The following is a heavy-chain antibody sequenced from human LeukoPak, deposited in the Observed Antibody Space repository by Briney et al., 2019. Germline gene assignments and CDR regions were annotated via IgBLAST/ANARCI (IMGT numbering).Heavy chain of an antibody. D-gene: IGHD3-22*01. CDR2: INPSGGST. V-gene: IGHV1-46*01. J-gene: IGHJ5*02. Sequence: ASVKVSCKASGYTFTSHYIDWVRQAPGQGLEWMGRINPSGGSTNYAQKFQDRVTMTRDTSTSTVSMELSGLRSEDTAVYYCARAQYYDSSGYSNPNSFDPWGQGTLVTVSS. CDR1: GYTFTSHY. CDR3: ARAQYYDSSGYSNPNSFDP.